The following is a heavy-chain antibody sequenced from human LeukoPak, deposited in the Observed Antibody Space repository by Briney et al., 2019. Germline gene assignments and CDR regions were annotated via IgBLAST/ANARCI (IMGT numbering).Heavy chain of an antibody. V-gene: IGHV3-23*01. D-gene: IGHD2-21*01. J-gene: IGHJ4*02. CDR1: GFTFRSHA. CDR2: IYENGGTT. CDR3: AKDFRIGYSAHFDY. Sequence: GGSLRLSCVGSGFTFRSHAMSWVRQAPEKGLEFVTGIYENGGTTYYADSVKGRFSISRDNSKNTLYLQMDSLRGEDTAVYYCAKDFRIGYSAHFDYWGQGALVTVSS.